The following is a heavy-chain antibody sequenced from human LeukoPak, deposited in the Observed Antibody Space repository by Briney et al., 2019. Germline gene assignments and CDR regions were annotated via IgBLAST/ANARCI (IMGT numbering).Heavy chain of an antibody. CDR2: IYYSGST. D-gene: IGHD2-15*01. CDR3: AREYCSGCNCPIDY. CDR1: GYSISSYY. Sequence: SETLSLTCTVSGYSISSYYWSWIRQPPGKGLEWIGYIYYSGSTNYNPSLRSRVIISIDTSKNQFSLKLSSVTAADTAVYYCAREYCSGCNCPIDYWGQGTLVTVSS. J-gene: IGHJ4*02. V-gene: IGHV4-59*01.